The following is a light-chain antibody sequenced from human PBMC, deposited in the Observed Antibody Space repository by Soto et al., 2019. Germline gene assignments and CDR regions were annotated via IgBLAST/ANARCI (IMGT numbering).Light chain of an antibody. CDR1: SSNIGAGYD. CDR3: QSHDSSLSGLDV. Sequence: QSVLTQPPSVSGAPGQRVTISCTGSSSNIGAGYDVHWYQHLPGTAPKLLIFGNNNRPSGVPDRFSGSRSGTSASLAITGLQAEDEADYYCQSHDSSLSGLDVFGTGTKVTVL. CDR2: GNN. J-gene: IGLJ1*01. V-gene: IGLV1-40*01.